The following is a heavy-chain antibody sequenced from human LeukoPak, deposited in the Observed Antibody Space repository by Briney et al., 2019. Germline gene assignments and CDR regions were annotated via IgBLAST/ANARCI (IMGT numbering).Heavy chain of an antibody. CDR3: ARDPGDSSGYYYRGSHFDY. J-gene: IGHJ4*02. Sequence: GGSLRLSCAASGFTFSNYWMHWVRQAPGKGLVWVSRINSDGINTSYADSVKGRFTISRDNAKNTLNLQMNSLRAEDTAVYYCARDPGDSSGYYYRGSHFDYWGQGTLVTVSS. D-gene: IGHD3-22*01. CDR2: INSDGINT. CDR1: GFTFSNYW. V-gene: IGHV3-74*01.